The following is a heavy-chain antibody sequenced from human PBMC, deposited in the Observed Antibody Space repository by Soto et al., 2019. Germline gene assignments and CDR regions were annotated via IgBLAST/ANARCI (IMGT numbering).Heavy chain of an antibody. CDR1: GFTFSSYA. CDR3: ARDEDEYSSSLGGRYYYYYGMDV. D-gene: IGHD6-6*01. CDR2: ISYDGSNK. V-gene: IGHV3-30-3*01. Sequence: QVQLVESGGGVVQPGRSLRLSCAASGFTFSSYAMHWVRQAPGKGLEWVAVISYDGSNKYYADSVKGRFTISRDNSKNTLYLQMNSPRAEDTAVYYCARDEDEYSSSLGGRYYYYYGMDVWGQGTTVTVSS. J-gene: IGHJ6*02.